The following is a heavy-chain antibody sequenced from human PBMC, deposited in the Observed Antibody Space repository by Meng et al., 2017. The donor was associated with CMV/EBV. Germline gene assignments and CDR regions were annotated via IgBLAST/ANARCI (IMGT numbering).Heavy chain of an antibody. CDR3: ARIPMEWLFPRGMDV. D-gene: IGHD3-3*01. V-gene: IGHV3-7*01. CDR1: GFTFSSYW. Sequence: GESLEISCAASGFTFSSYWMSWVRQAPGKGLEWVANIKQDGSEKYYVDSVKGRFTISRDNAKNSLYLQMNSLRAEDTAVYYCARIPMEWLFPRGMDVWGQGTTVTVSS. CDR2: IKQDGSEK. J-gene: IGHJ6*02.